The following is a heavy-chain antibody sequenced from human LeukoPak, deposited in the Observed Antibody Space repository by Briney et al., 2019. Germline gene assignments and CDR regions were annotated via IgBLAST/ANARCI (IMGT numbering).Heavy chain of an antibody. Sequence: SSETLSLTCTVSGGSISSYYWNWIRQPPGKGLEWIGYIYYSGSTNYNPSLKSRVTISVDTSKNQFSLKLSSVTAADTAVYYCAIGYCSGGSCYGYFQHWGQGTLVTVSS. CDR1: GGSISSYY. D-gene: IGHD2-15*01. CDR2: IYYSGST. CDR3: AIGYCSGGSCYGYFQH. V-gene: IGHV4-59*08. J-gene: IGHJ1*01.